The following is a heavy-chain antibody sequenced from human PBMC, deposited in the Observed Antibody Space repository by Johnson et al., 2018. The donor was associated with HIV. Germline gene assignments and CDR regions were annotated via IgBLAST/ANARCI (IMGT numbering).Heavy chain of an antibody. D-gene: IGHD3-3*01. Sequence: QVQLVESGGGLVKPGGSLRLSCAASGFTFSDYYMSWIRQAPGKGLEWVSYISSSGSTIYYADSVKGRFTISRDNAKNSLYLQMNSLRAEDTAVYYCARADRLRMFFGVVIPSGHEAFDIGGQGTMVNVSS. CDR2: ISSSGSTI. CDR3: ARADRLRMFFGVVIPSGHEAFDI. V-gene: IGHV3-11*04. CDR1: GFTFSDYY. J-gene: IGHJ3*02.